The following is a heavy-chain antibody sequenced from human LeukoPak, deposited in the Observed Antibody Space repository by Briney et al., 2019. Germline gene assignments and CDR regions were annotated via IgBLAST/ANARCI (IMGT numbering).Heavy chain of an antibody. J-gene: IGHJ4*02. Sequence: GGSLRLFCAASGFTVSNNYMSWVRQAPGKGLEWVSVIYSGGSTYYADSVKGRFTISRDNSKNTLYLQMNSLRAEDTAVYYCARDFYSSGWVEYWGQGTLVTVSS. CDR3: ARDFYSSGWVEY. V-gene: IGHV3-53*01. CDR1: GFTVSNNY. D-gene: IGHD6-19*01. CDR2: IYSGGST.